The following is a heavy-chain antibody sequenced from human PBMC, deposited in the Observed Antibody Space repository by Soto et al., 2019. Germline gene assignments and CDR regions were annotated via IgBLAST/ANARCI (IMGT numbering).Heavy chain of an antibody. CDR1: GFIFSNYG. J-gene: IGHJ6*02. Sequence: QVQLVESGGGVVQPGRSLTLSCVASGFIFSNYGMHWVRQAPGKGLEWVALISYDGSNKNYADSVKGRFTISRDNSKNTVFLQMNSLRPEDTAVYYCATPPMTLTDDYYGMDVWGQGTTVTVSS. CDR2: ISYDGSNK. CDR3: ATPPMTLTDDYYGMDV. V-gene: IGHV3-30*03.